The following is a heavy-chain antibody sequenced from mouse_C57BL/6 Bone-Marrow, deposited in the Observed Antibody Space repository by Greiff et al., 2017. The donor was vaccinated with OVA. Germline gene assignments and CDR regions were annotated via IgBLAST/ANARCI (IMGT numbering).Heavy chain of an antibody. D-gene: IGHD2-4*01. Sequence: EVHLVESGGGLVKPGGSLKLSCAASGFTFSDYGMHWVRQAPEKGLEWVAYISSGSSTIYYADTVKGRFTISRDNAKNTLFLQMTSLRSEDTAMYYCASRYDDYDDYFDYWGQGTTLTVSS. CDR2: ISSGSSTI. CDR1: GFTFSDYG. V-gene: IGHV5-17*01. J-gene: IGHJ2*01. CDR3: ASRYDDYDDYFDY.